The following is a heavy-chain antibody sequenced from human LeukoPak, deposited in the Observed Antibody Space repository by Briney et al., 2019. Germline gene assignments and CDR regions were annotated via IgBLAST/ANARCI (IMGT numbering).Heavy chain of an antibody. J-gene: IGHJ3*02. CDR3: AKGGEGDAFDI. CDR1: GFTFSSYW. Sequence: GGSLRLSCVASGFTFSSYWMHWVRQDPRKGLVWVSRINGDGRNINYADSVRGRFTISRDNAKNSLYLQMNSLRVEDMALYYCAKGGEGDAFDIWGQGTMVTVSS. CDR2: INGDGRNI. V-gene: IGHV3-74*01.